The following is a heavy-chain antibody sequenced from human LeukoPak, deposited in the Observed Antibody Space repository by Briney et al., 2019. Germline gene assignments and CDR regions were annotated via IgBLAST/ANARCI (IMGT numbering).Heavy chain of an antibody. J-gene: IGHJ6*03. CDR2: IYYSGST. V-gene: IGHV4-59*01. Sequence: SETLSLTCTVSGGSISSYYWSWIRQPPGKGLEWIGYIYYSGSTNYNPSLKSRVTISVDTSKNQFSLKLSSVTAADTAAYYCARGRYYYYYYMDVWGKGTTVTVSS. CDR1: GGSISSYY. CDR3: ARGRYYYYYYMDV.